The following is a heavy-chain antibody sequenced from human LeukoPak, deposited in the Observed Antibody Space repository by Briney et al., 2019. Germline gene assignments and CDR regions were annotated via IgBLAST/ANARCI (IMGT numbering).Heavy chain of an antibody. CDR1: GFTFSSYA. D-gene: IGHD4-17*01. CDR2: ISYDGSNK. J-gene: IGHJ4*02. CDR3: ATDPNIMTTVTTGLDY. V-gene: IGHV3-30-3*01. Sequence: PGGSLRLSCAASGFTFSSYAMHWVRQAPGKGLEWVAVISYDGSNKYYADSVKGRFTISRDNSKNTLYLQMNSLRAEDTAVYYCATDPNIMTTVTTGLDYWGQGTLVTVSS.